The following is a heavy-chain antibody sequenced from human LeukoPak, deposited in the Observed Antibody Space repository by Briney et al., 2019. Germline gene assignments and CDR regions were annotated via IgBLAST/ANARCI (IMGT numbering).Heavy chain of an antibody. CDR2: IKQDGSEK. CDR1: GFTFSIYW. Sequence: GGSLRLSCAASGFTFSIYWMSWVRQAPGKGLEWVANIKQDGSEKYYVDSVKGRFTISRDNAKNSLYLQMNSLRAEDTTVYYCAREGYSHLVYYFDYWGQGTLVTVSS. CDR3: AREGYSHLVYYFDY. V-gene: IGHV3-7*01. D-gene: IGHD6-13*01. J-gene: IGHJ4*02.